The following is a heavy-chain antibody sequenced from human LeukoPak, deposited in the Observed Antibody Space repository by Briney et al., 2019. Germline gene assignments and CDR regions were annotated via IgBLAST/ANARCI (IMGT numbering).Heavy chain of an antibody. CDR1: GFTFNKYP. J-gene: IGHJ4*02. CDR3: VRDLNWAFDY. Sequence: GGSLRLSCAASGFTFNKYPMNWVRQAPGKGLEWISNIRDDSEATTYADSVKGRFTISRDNAKNSLYLQINSLRAEDTAVYYCVRDLNWAFDYWGQGTLVTVSS. CDR2: IRDDSEAT. D-gene: IGHD3-16*01. V-gene: IGHV3-48*01.